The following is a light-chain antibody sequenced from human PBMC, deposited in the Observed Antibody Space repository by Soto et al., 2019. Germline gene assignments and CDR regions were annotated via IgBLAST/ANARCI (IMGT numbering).Light chain of an antibody. CDR3: SSYTSSAPGVL. CDR2: DVS. CDR1: SSDVGGSDY. J-gene: IGLJ2*01. V-gene: IGLV2-14*03. Sequence: ALTQPASVSGSPGQSITISCSGTSSDVGGSDYVSWYQQHPGEAPKLMIYDVSYRPSGISNRFSGSKSGNTASLTISGLQAEDEADYFCSSYTSSAPGVLFGGGTKLTVL.